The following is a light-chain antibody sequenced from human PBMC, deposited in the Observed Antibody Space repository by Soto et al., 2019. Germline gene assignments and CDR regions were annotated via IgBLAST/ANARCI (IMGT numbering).Light chain of an antibody. CDR1: SSDIGHYDY. V-gene: IGLV2-14*03. Sequence: QSALTQPASVSGSPGQSITISCTGSSSDIGHYDYVSWYQQHPGKAPKLMIYHVTYRPSGVSNRYSGSKSGNSASLTIYGLQADDEADYYCCSLTASHTSVFGGETNVTDL. CDR3: CSLTASHTSV. CDR2: HVT. J-gene: IGLJ1*01.